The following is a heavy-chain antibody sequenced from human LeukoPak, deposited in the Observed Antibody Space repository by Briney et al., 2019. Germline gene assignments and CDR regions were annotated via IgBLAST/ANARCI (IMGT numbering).Heavy chain of an antibody. J-gene: IGHJ4*02. CDR3: ARHHDGGPKLRLDF. V-gene: IGHV4-59*08. Sequence: SETLSVTCRVSGASVSNYYWSWIRQSPGKGLEWIGFFHYSRSTNYNPSLNSRVTTSIDTSMNQLSLTLVSVTAADTAVYFCARHHDGGPKLRLDFWGLGVLVTVSS. CDR2: FHYSRST. CDR1: GASVSNYY. D-gene: IGHD2-15*01.